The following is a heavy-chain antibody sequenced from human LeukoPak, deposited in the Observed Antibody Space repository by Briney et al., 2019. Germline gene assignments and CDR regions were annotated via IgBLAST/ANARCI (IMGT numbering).Heavy chain of an antibody. Sequence: SETLSLTCTVSGGSISSSSYYWGWIRQPPGKGLEWIGSIYYSGSTYYNPSLKSRVTISVDTSKNQFSLKLSSVTAADTAVYYCARGRRGLAAAGTDFDYWGQGTLVTVSS. J-gene: IGHJ4*02. CDR2: IYYSGST. D-gene: IGHD6-13*01. V-gene: IGHV4-39*07. CDR3: ARGRRGLAAAGTDFDY. CDR1: GGSISSSSYY.